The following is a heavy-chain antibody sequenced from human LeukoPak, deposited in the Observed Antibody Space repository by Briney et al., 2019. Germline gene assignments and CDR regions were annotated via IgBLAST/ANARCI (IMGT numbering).Heavy chain of an antibody. Sequence: SETLSLTCTVSGGSISSGGYYWSWIRQPPGKGLEWIGYIYHSGSTYYNPSLKSRVTISVDTSKNQFSLKLSSVTAADTAVYYCARGNMVRGVITGNWFDPWGQGTLVSVSS. CDR3: ARGNMVRGVITGNWFDP. J-gene: IGHJ5*02. V-gene: IGHV4-30-2*01. CDR1: GGSISSGGYY. CDR2: IYHSGST. D-gene: IGHD3-10*01.